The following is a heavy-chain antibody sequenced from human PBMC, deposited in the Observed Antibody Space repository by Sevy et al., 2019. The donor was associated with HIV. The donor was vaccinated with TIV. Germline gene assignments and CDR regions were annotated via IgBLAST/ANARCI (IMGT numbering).Heavy chain of an antibody. V-gene: IGHV3-11*01. CDR3: ARDPFHFLRGCF. D-gene: IGHD3-10*01. Sequence: GGCLRLSCAASGLALSDYYMDWIRQAPGKGLEWVSYISGGGATIYYADSVKGRFTISRDNAKATLHLQMNSLRVDDTAVYFCARDPFHFLRGCFWGQGTQVTVSS. J-gene: IGHJ4*02. CDR1: GLALSDYY. CDR2: ISGGGATI.